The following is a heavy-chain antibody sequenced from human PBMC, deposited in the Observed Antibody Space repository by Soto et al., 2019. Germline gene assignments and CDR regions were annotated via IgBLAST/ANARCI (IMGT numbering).Heavy chain of an antibody. CDR3: AKDSLTNIVGATSYFDY. CDR2: ISYDGSNK. Sequence: QVQLVESGGGVVQPGRSLRLSCAASGFTFSSYGMHWVRQAPGKGLEWVAVISYDGSNKYYADSVKGRFTISRDNSKNTLYLQMNSLRAEDTAVYYCAKDSLTNIVGATSYFDYWGQGTLVTVSS. D-gene: IGHD1-26*01. V-gene: IGHV3-30*18. CDR1: GFTFSSYG. J-gene: IGHJ4*02.